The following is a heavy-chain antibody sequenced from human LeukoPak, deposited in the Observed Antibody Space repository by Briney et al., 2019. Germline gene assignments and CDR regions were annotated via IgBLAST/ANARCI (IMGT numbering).Heavy chain of an antibody. Sequence: GASVKVSCEPSGYTFTDYYIHWVRQAPGQRLEWLGWINPNSGRTNYAQRFQGRVILTKDTSMRTAYMELSRLRSDDTAVYYCAREYCSGGSCSWFDPWGQGTLVTVSS. CDR3: AREYCSGGSCSWFDP. CDR1: GYTFTDYY. D-gene: IGHD2-15*01. CDR2: INPNSGRT. J-gene: IGHJ5*02. V-gene: IGHV1-2*02.